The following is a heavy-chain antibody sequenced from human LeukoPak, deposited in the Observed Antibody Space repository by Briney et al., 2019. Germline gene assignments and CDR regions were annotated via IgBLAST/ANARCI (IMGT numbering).Heavy chain of an antibody. Sequence: GGSLRLSCAASGFTFRTYSIIWVRQAPGKGLEWVAVISYDGSNKYYADSVKGRFTISRDNSKNTLYLQMNSLRAEDTAVYYCVRVRGTYSFDYWGQGTLLTVSS. CDR2: ISYDGSNK. V-gene: IGHV3-30*03. D-gene: IGHD1-26*01. CDR1: GFTFRTYS. J-gene: IGHJ4*02. CDR3: VRVRGTYSFDY.